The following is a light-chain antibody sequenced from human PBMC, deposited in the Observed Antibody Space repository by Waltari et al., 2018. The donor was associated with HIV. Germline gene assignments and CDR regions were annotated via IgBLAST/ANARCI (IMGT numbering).Light chain of an antibody. V-gene: IGLV3-1*01. J-gene: IGLJ2*01. CDR1: KLGDKY. CDR3: QAWDSSNVV. CDR2: QHN. Sequence: SYELTQPPSVCVSPGQTASITCSGDKLGDKYACWYQQKPGQSPLLVIYQHNKRPTGIPERISGSNSGNTATLTISGTQAMDEADYFCQAWDSSNVVFGRGTTLTVL.